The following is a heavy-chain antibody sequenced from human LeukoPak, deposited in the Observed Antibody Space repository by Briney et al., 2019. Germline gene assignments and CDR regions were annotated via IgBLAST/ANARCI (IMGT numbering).Heavy chain of an antibody. CDR3: ARQIAYYDILTGYAFDI. CDR2: IYYSGST. V-gene: IGHV4-39*01. J-gene: IGHJ3*02. CDR1: GGSISSSSYY. Sequence: SETLSLTCTVSGGSISSSSYYWGWIRQPPGKGLEWIGSIYYSGSTYCNPSLKSRVTISVDTSKNQFSLKLSSVTAADTAVYYCARQIAYYDILTGYAFDIWGQGTMVTVSS. D-gene: IGHD3-9*01.